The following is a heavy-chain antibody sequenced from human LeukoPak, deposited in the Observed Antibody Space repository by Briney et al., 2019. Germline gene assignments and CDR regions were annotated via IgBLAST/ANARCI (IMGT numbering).Heavy chain of an antibody. Sequence: QPGGSLRLSCAASGFTFSSYAMSWLRQAPGKGLEWVSSISGSYGTTYYADSVKGRFPISRDNYKNTLYLQMNSLRAEDTALYYCAKGNIAELPAAPYYWGQGTLVTVSS. CDR3: AKGNIAELPAAPYY. CDR1: GFTFSSYA. D-gene: IGHD2-2*01. CDR2: ISGSYGTT. V-gene: IGHV3-23*01. J-gene: IGHJ4*02.